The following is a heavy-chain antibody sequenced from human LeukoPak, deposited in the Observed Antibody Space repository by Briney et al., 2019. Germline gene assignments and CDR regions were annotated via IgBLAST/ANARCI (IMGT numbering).Heavy chain of an antibody. CDR1: GYTFTSYY. CDR3: ARAPSSGYSGYDLDY. CDR2: INPNSGGT. J-gene: IGHJ4*02. Sequence: GASVKVSCKASGYTFTSYYMHWVRQAPGQGLEWMGWINPNSGGTNYAQKFQGRVTMTRDTSISTAYMELSRLRSDDTAVFYCARAPSSGYSGYDLDYWGQGTLVTVSS. D-gene: IGHD5-12*01. V-gene: IGHV1-2*02.